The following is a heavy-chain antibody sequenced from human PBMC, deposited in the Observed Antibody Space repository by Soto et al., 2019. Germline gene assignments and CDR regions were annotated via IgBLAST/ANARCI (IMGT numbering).Heavy chain of an antibody. CDR3: ARVSLVPAAMGAGGAFDI. D-gene: IGHD2-2*01. J-gene: IGHJ3*02. CDR1: GYTFTSYG. Sequence: QVPLVQSGAEVKKPGASVKVSCKASGYTFTSYGISWVRQAPGQGLEWMGWISAYNGNTNYAQKLQGRVTMTTDTSTSTAYMELRSLRSDDTAVYYCARVSLVPAAMGAGGAFDIWGQGTMVTVSS. V-gene: IGHV1-18*01. CDR2: ISAYNGNT.